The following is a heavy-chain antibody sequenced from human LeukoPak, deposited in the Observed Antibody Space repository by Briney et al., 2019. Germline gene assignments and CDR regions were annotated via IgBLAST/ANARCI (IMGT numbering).Heavy chain of an antibody. CDR3: ARGNRYYDFWSGYYTQPLVYYFDY. D-gene: IGHD3-3*01. V-gene: IGHV4-34*01. Sequence: PSETLSLTCAVYGGSFSGYYWSWIRQPPGKGLEWIGEINHSGSTNYNPSLKSRVTISVDTSENQFSLKLSSVTAADTAVYYCARGNRYYDFWSGYYTQPLVYYFDYWGQGTLVTVSS. J-gene: IGHJ4*02. CDR1: GGSFSGYY. CDR2: INHSGST.